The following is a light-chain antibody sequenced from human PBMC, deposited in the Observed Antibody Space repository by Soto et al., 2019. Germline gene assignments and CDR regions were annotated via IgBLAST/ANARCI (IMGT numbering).Light chain of an antibody. CDR3: QQYYSTPPT. J-gene: IGKJ4*01. CDR2: WAS. Sequence: DIVMTQSPDSLAVSLGERATINCKSSQSVLYSSNNKNYLAWYQQKPGQPPKLLIYWASTRESGVPDRFSGSGSGTDFTLTISSLQAEDVAVYYCQQYYSTPPTFXGGTKVDIK. V-gene: IGKV4-1*01. CDR1: QSVLYSSNNKNY.